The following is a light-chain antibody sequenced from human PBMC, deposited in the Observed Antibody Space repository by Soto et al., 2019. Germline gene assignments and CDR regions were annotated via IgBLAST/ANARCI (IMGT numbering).Light chain of an antibody. V-gene: IGKV1D-16*01. CDR2: TGS. CDR3: QQYNTYSSLT. CDR1: QAIDSW. Sequence: IQRTQSPSSVSASVGYRVTVTCGASQAIDSWLAWYQQKPGEAPKLLIFTGSLLHSGVPPRFSGSGSGTDFTLTISSLQPDDFATYYCQQYNTYSSLTFGGGTKVDIK. J-gene: IGKJ4*01.